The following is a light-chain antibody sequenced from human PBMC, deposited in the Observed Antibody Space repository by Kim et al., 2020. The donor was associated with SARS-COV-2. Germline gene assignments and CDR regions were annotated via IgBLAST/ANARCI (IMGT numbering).Light chain of an antibody. CDR1: RTNIGDNP. J-gene: IGLJ1*01. CDR3: AAWDDSLNVHYV. Sequence: RITISCSGSRTNIGDNPVTWYQQVPGTAPKVLIYTDTQRPSGVPDRFSGSKSGTSASLVINGLRAEDEGDYFCAAWDDSLNVHYVFGTGTKVTVL. CDR2: TDT. V-gene: IGLV1-44*01.